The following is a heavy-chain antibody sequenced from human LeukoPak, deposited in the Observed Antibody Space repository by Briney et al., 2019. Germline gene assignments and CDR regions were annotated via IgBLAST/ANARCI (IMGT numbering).Heavy chain of an antibody. CDR3: ARFGELLDAFDY. CDR2: INPNSGGT. Sequence: ASVKVSCKASGYTFTGYYMHWVRQAPGQGLEWMGWINPNSGGTNYAQKFQGRVTMTRDTSISTAYMELSRLRSDAPAVYYCARFGELLDAFDYWGQGTLVTVSS. CDR1: GYTFTGYY. V-gene: IGHV1-2*02. J-gene: IGHJ4*02. D-gene: IGHD3-10*01.